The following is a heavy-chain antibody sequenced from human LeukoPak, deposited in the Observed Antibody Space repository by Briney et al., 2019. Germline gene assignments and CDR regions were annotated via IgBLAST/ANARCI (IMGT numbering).Heavy chain of an antibody. CDR2: IYYSGST. V-gene: IGHV4-39*01. Sequence: SETLSLTCTVSGGSISSSSYYWAWIRQPAGKGLEWIGSIYYSGSTYYNPSLKSRVTISVDTSKNQFSLKLSSVTAADTAVYYCARRRVVAATLDYWGQGTLVTVSS. D-gene: IGHD2-15*01. CDR3: ARRRVVAATLDY. CDR1: GGSISSSSYY. J-gene: IGHJ4*02.